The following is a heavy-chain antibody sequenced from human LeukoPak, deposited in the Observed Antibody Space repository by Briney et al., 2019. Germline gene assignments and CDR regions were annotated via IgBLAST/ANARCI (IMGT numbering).Heavy chain of an antibody. D-gene: IGHD3-16*01. CDR1: GFTFSSYS. CDR3: AKDYEGTYFDY. CDR2: ISSSSSTI. J-gene: IGHJ4*02. Sequence: GGSLRLSCAAPGFTFSSYSMNWVRQAPGKGLEWVSYISSSSSTIYYADSVKGRFTISRDNAKNSLYLQMNSLRAEDTAVYYCAKDYEGTYFDYWGQGTLVTVSS. V-gene: IGHV3-48*04.